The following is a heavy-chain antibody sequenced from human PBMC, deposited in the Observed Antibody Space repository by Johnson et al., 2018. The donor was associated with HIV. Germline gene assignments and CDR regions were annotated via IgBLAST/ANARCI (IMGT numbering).Heavy chain of an antibody. CDR1: GFTFSSYG. CDR2: IWYDGSNK. Sequence: QVQLVESGGGVVQPGRSLRLSCAASGFTFSSYGMHWVRQAPGKGLEWVAVIWYDGSNKYYADSVKGRFTISRDNSKNTLYLQMNSLRAEDTAVYYCARRRRDGDAFDIWGQGTMVTVSS. V-gene: IGHV3-33*01. CDR3: ARRRRDGDAFDI. D-gene: IGHD5-24*01. J-gene: IGHJ3*02.